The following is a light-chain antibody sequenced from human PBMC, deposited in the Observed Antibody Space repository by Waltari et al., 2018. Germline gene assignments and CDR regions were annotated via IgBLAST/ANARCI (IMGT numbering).Light chain of an antibody. CDR2: EVS. CDR1: SRYRGGYAY. Sequence: QSALTQPPSASGSPGQSVPISCTGTSRYRGGYAYRSWYQQHPGKAPKPMIYEVSKRPPGVPDRFSGSKSGNTASLTVSGLQGEDEADYYCSSYAGSNNYVAFGGGTKLTVL. V-gene: IGLV2-8*01. J-gene: IGLJ2*01. CDR3: SSYAGSNNYVA.